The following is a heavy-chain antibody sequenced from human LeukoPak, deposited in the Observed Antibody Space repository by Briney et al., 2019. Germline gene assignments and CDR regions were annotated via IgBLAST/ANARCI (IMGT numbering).Heavy chain of an antibody. D-gene: IGHD6-19*01. Sequence: PGGSLRLSCAASGFTFDDYAMHWVRQTPGKGLEWVSGISWNSGTIVYADSVKGRFTISRDNAKNSLYLQMNGLRAEDMALYYCAKAARMGIAVTHGAFDIWGQGTMVTVSS. CDR1: GFTFDDYA. CDR3: AKAARMGIAVTHGAFDI. J-gene: IGHJ3*02. V-gene: IGHV3-9*03. CDR2: ISWNSGTI.